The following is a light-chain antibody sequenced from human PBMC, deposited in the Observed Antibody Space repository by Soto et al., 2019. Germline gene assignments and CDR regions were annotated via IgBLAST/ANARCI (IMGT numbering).Light chain of an antibody. J-gene: IGKJ1*01. Sequence: IQLTQSPSSLSASLRDKVTITCRANQTISSWLAWYQQKPGKATKLLIYKASTLKSGVPSRFSGSGSGTGFTLTISSLQPDDFATYYCQHYNSYSEAFGQGTKVDIK. CDR1: QTISSW. CDR2: KAS. CDR3: QHYNSYSEA. V-gene: IGKV1-5*03.